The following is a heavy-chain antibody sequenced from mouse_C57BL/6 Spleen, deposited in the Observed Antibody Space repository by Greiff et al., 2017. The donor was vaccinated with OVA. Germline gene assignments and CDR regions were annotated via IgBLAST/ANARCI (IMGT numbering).Heavy chain of an antibody. J-gene: IGHJ1*03. CDR2: IYPRSGNT. Sequence: VQVVESGAELARPGASVKLSCKASGYTFTSYGISWVKQRTGQGLEWIGEIYPRSGNTYYNEKFKGKATLTADKSSSTAYMELRSLTSEDSAVYFCARDHFDVWGTGTTVTVSS. CDR3: ARDHFDV. CDR1: GYTFTSYG. V-gene: IGHV1-81*01.